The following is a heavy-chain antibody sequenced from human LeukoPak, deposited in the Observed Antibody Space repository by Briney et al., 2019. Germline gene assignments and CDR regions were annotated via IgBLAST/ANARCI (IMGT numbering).Heavy chain of an antibody. D-gene: IGHD6-19*01. CDR1: GGSFSGFY. CDR3: ARVATPLHLDMEVAGYNWFDS. Sequence: PSETLSLTCAVSGGSFSGFYWSWIRQPPGKGLEWIGEINHSGSTNYNPSLKSRVTISVDTSKNQFSLKLSSVTAADTAVYYCARVATPLHLDMEVAGYNWFDSWGQGTLVTVSS. J-gene: IGHJ5*01. V-gene: IGHV4-34*01. CDR2: INHSGST.